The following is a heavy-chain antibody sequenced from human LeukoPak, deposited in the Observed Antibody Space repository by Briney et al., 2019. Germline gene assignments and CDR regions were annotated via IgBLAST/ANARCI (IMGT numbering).Heavy chain of an antibody. CDR1: GYTFTSYG. D-gene: IGHD4-11*01. J-gene: IGHJ4*02. Sequence: ASVKVSCKASGYTFTSYGISWVRQAPGQGLEGMGWISTYNGNTNYAQKLQGRVTMTTDTSTTTAYMELRSLTSDDTAVYYCARDPTTQTFDYWGQGTLVTVSS. V-gene: IGHV1-18*01. CDR2: ISTYNGNT. CDR3: ARDPTTQTFDY.